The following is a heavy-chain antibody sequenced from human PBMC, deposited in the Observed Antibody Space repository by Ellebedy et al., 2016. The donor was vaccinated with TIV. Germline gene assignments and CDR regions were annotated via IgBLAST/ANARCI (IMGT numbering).Heavy chain of an antibody. Sequence: SETLSLTXAVSGGSISSGGYSWSWIRQPPGKGLEWIGYIYHSGSTYYNPSLKSRVTISVDTSKNQFSLKLSSVTAADTAVYYCARQAMYNWFNPWGQGTLVTVSS. J-gene: IGHJ5*02. CDR1: GGSISSGGYS. CDR3: ARQAMYNWFNP. V-gene: IGHV4-30-2*02. CDR2: IYHSGST. D-gene: IGHD2-2*01.